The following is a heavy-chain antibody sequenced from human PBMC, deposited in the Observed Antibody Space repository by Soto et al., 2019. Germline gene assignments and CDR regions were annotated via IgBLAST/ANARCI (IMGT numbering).Heavy chain of an antibody. CDR3: AKVIAAAGTGPYYYYGMDV. CDR2: ISGSGGST. D-gene: IGHD6-13*01. CDR1: GFTFSSYA. V-gene: IGHV3-23*01. Sequence: GGSLRLSCAASGFTFSSYAMSWVRQAPGKGLEWVSAISGSGGSTYYADSVKGRFTISRDNSKNTLYLQMNSLRAEDTAVYYSAKVIAAAGTGPYYYYGMDVWGQGTTVTVSS. J-gene: IGHJ6*02.